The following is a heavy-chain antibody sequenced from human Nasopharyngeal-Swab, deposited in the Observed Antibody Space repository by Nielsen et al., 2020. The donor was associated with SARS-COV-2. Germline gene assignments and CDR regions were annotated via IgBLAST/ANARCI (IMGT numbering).Heavy chain of an antibody. Sequence: GESLKISCAASGFTFSSYAMSWVRQAPGKGLEWVSAISGSGGSTYYADSVKGRFTISRDNSKNTLYLQMNSLRAEDTAVYYCARVRIVGATPDAFDIWGQGTMVTVSS. CDR1: GFTFSSYA. CDR3: ARVRIVGATPDAFDI. J-gene: IGHJ3*02. V-gene: IGHV3-23*01. D-gene: IGHD1-26*01. CDR2: ISGSGGST.